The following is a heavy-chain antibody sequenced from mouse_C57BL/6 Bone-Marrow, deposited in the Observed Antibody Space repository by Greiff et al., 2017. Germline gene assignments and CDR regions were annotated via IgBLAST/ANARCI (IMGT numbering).Heavy chain of an antibody. V-gene: IGHV5-9*01. J-gene: IGHJ3*01. CDR3: ASLDSSGYVAWFAY. CDR1: GFTFSSYT. D-gene: IGHD3-2*02. Sequence: EVHLVESGGGLVKPGGSLKLSCAASGFTFSSYTMSWVRQTPEKRLEWVATISGGGGNTYYPDSVKGRFTISRDNAKNTLYLQMSSLRSEDTALYYCASLDSSGYVAWFAYWGQGTLVTVSA. CDR2: ISGGGGNT.